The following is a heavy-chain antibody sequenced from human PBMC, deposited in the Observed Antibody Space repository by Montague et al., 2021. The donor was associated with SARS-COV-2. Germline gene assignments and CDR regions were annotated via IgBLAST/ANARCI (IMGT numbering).Heavy chain of an antibody. D-gene: IGHD2-2*01. CDR2: IDYSGXT. CDR1: GGSISSGGYY. J-gene: IGHJ6*02. Sequence: TLSLTCTVSGGSISSGGYYWSWIRQHPGKGLEWIGYIDYSGXTXYXXXXKXRVTISVDTSKNQFSLKLSSVTAADTAVYYCAREPRVGQLLSIYYYGMDVWGQGTTVTVSS. CDR3: AREPRVGQLLSIYYYGMDV. V-gene: IGHV4-31*03.